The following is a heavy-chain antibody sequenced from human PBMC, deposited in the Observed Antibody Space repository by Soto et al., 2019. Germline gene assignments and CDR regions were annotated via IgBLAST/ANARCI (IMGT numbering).Heavy chain of an antibody. CDR3: ARAPSQIAAAGPYYFDY. D-gene: IGHD6-13*01. V-gene: IGHV4-34*01. Sequence: QVQLQQWGAGLLKPSETLSLTCAVYGGSFSGYYWSWIRQPPGKGLEWIGEINHSGSTNYNPSLKSRFPISVDTSKNQFSLKLSSVTAADTAVYYCARAPSQIAAAGPYYFDYWGQGTLVTVSS. CDR2: INHSGST. J-gene: IGHJ4*02. CDR1: GGSFSGYY.